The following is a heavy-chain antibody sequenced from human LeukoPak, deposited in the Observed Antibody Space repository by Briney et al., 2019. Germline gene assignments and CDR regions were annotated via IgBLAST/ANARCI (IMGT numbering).Heavy chain of an antibody. D-gene: IGHD5-24*01. CDR2: ITGSAGST. J-gene: IGHJ4*02. Sequence: GGSLRLSSAASGFTFSNFAMNWVRQAPGTGLEWVSVITGSAGSTYYADSVKGRFTISRDNSKNTLYLQMDSLRAEDTAVYFCAKGAGYNAVRCVDYWGQGTLVTVSS. V-gene: IGHV3-23*01. CDR1: GFTFSNFA. CDR3: AKGAGYNAVRCVDY.